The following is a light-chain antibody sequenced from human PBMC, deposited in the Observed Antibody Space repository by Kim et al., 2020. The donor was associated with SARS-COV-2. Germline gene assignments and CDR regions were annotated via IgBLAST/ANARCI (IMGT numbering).Light chain of an antibody. CDR1: QDISNY. J-gene: IGKJ3*01. CDR2: DAS. V-gene: IGKV1-33*01. CDR3: QHYDNLPPG. Sequence: DIQMTQSPSSLSASVGDRVTITCQASQDISNYLNWYQQKPGKAPKLLIYDASNLETGVPSRSSGSGSGTDFTFTISSLQPEDIATYYCQHYDNLPPGFGPGTKVDIK.